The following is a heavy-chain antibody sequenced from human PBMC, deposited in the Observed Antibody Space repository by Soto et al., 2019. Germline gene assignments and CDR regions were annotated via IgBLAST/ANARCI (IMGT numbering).Heavy chain of an antibody. CDR1: GYTFTSYW. V-gene: IGHV5-51*01. Sequence: PGESLKISCQASGYTFTSYWIGLVRQMPGKGLEGMGIIYPGESDTRYSQSFQGQVTISADKSITTAYVEWSSLKDSDTAMYYCARHISVGSYYFDYWGQGTLVTVSS. CDR3: ARHISVGSYYFDY. CDR2: IYPGESDT. J-gene: IGHJ4*02. D-gene: IGHD3-10*01.